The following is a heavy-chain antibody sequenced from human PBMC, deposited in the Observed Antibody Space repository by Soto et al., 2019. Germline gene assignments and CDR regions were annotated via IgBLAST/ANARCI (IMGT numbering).Heavy chain of an antibody. Sequence: PGGSLRLSCAASGFTVSKVCMHWVRQAPGKGLEWVALIWNDGIRKVYVGSVKGRLIISRDNYKNTLDLQMKNLREEETAVYYCARAHHPGANAFDYWGPGTLVTVSS. J-gene: IGHJ4*02. CDR1: GFTVSKVC. CDR2: IWNDGIRK. V-gene: IGHV3-30*02. CDR3: ARAHHPGANAFDY. D-gene: IGHD2-8*01.